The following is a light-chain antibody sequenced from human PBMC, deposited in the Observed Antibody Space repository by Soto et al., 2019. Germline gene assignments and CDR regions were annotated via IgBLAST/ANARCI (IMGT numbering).Light chain of an antibody. CDR2: EVN. Sequence: QSALTQPASVSGSPGQSITISCTGTSSDFGNYNLVSWYQQHPGKVPKLILFEVNKRPSGVPDRFSGSKSGTSASLAISGLQSDDEADYYCASWDDSLNGYVFGTGTKLTVL. CDR3: ASWDDSLNGYV. J-gene: IGLJ1*01. V-gene: IGLV2-14*02. CDR1: SSDFGNYNL.